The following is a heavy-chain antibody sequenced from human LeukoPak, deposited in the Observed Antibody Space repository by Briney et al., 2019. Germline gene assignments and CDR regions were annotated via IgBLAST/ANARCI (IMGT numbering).Heavy chain of an antibody. Sequence: PSETLSLTCGVSGGSISSTNWWSWVGQPPGQGLEWIGEISLSGLTNYNPSLKSRVTMSLDKSKNHLSLNLTSVTAADTAVYYCSRESGAFSPFGYWGQGTLVTVSS. CDR3: SRESGAFSPFGY. CDR2: ISLSGLT. D-gene: IGHD1-26*01. J-gene: IGHJ4*02. CDR1: GGSISSTNW. V-gene: IGHV4-4*02.